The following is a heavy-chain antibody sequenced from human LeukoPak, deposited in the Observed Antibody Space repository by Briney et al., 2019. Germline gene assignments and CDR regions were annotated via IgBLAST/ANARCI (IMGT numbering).Heavy chain of an antibody. D-gene: IGHD3-10*01. V-gene: IGHV4-59*02. CDR1: VGSVRGYY. Sequence: SSETLSLTCDVSVGSVRGYYWSWIRRSPEKGLEWIGYIYSSGSTNYNPSLKSRVTMSVDTSKNQLSLKVSSVTAADTAVYYCARVFDSGSQAYFYYMDVWGKGTTVIISS. J-gene: IGHJ6*03. CDR3: ARVFDSGSQAYFYYMDV. CDR2: IYSSGST.